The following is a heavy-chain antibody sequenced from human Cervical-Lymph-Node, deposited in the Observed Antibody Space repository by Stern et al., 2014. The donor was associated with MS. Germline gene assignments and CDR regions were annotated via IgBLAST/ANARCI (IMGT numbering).Heavy chain of an antibody. V-gene: IGHV3-33*01. CDR3: ARSSSPSPYYYYGMDV. J-gene: IGHJ6*02. D-gene: IGHD6-13*01. CDR1: GFPFSSYG. CDR2: IWYDGSNK. Sequence: VQLVESGGGVVQPGRSLRLSCAASGFPFSSYGMHWVRPAPGTGLEWVAVIWYDGSNKYYADSVKGRFTISRDNSKNTLYLQMNSLRAEDTAVYYCARSSSPSPYYYYGMDVWGQGTTVTVSS.